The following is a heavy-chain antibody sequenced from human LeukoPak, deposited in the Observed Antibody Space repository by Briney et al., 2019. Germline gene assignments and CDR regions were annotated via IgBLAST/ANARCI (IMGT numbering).Heavy chain of an antibody. V-gene: IGHV4-30-4*01. CDR3: ARAQYSSGWYLDY. Sequence: SETLSLTCTVSGGSISSGDYYWSWIRQPPGKGLEWIGYIYYSGSTYYNPSLKSRVTISVDTPKNQFSLTLSSVTAADTAVYYCARAQYSSGWYLDYWGQGTLVTVSS. CDR2: IYYSGST. D-gene: IGHD6-19*01. J-gene: IGHJ4*02. CDR1: GGSISSGDYY.